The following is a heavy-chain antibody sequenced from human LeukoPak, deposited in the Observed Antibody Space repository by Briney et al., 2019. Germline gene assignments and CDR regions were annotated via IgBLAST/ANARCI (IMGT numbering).Heavy chain of an antibody. CDR1: GYTFTSYD. D-gene: IGHD6-19*01. Sequence: ASVKVSCKASGYTFTSYDINWVRQATGQGLEWMGWMNPNSGNTGYAQKFQGRVTMTRNTSISTAYMELSSLRSEDTAVYYCAGSPVTGIIYFDYWGQGNLVTVSS. V-gene: IGHV1-8*01. J-gene: IGHJ4*02. CDR2: MNPNSGNT. CDR3: AGSPVTGIIYFDY.